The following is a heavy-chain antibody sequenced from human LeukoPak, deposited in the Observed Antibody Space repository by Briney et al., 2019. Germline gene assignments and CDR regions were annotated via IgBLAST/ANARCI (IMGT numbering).Heavy chain of an antibody. Sequence: ASVKVSCKASGYTFTGYYMHWVRQAPGQGLEWMGRINPSSGGTNYAQKFQGRVTMTRDTSISTAYMEVSRLRSDDTAVYYCARDVGEYCSSISCYASDYWGQGTLVTVSS. D-gene: IGHD2-2*01. J-gene: IGHJ4*02. CDR2: INPSSGGT. V-gene: IGHV1-2*06. CDR3: ARDVGEYCSSISCYASDY. CDR1: GYTFTGYY.